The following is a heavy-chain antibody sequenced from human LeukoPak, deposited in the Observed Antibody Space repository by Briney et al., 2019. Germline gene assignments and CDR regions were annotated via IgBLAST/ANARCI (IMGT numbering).Heavy chain of an antibody. V-gene: IGHV1-18*01. CDR3: ARISDYGRFSKY. J-gene: IGHJ4*02. Sequence: ASVKVSCKASGYTFTSSGISWVRQAPGQGLEWMGWISGFNGNTNYAENFQGRVTMTTDTSTSTAYMELRSLRSDDTAVYYCARISDYGRFSKYWGQGTLVTVSS. D-gene: IGHD4-17*01. CDR2: ISGFNGNT. CDR1: GYTFTSSG.